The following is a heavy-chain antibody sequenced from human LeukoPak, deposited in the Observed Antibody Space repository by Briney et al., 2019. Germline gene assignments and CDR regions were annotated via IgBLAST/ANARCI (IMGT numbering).Heavy chain of an antibody. V-gene: IGHV3-23*01. CDR3: AKGDYEGPAPYFDY. CDR2: LSGLSGHT. CDR1: GLTFRTSV. J-gene: IGHJ4*02. D-gene: IGHD3-16*01. Sequence: GGSLRLSCVVSGLTFRTSVMSWVRQAPGKGLEWVSTLSGLSGHTYYADSVKGRFTITRDSPKNTVYLQMNNLRTEETAAYFCAKGDYEGPAPYFDYWGQGTLVTVSS.